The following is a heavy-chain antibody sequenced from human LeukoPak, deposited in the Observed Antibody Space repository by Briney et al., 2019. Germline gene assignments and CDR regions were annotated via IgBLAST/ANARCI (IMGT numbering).Heavy chain of an antibody. Sequence: ASVKVSCKASGYTFHRYGITWVRQAAGQGLEWMGWIRGYNGNTNYAQKLQGRVTMSTDTSTSTAYMELRSLRSDDTAMYYCARDYGYGVTVMISDDYWGQGTLVTVSS. CDR3: ARDYGYGVTVMISDDY. CDR2: IRGYNGNT. V-gene: IGHV1-18*01. CDR1: GYTFHRYG. J-gene: IGHJ4*02. D-gene: IGHD5-12*01.